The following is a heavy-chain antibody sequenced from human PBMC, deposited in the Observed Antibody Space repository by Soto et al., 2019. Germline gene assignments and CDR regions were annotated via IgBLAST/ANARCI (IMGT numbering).Heavy chain of an antibody. CDR2: INSNNGDT. D-gene: IGHD6-13*01. V-gene: IGHV1-2*02. CDR1: GYTFLGYY. Sequence: AGVTVSCKATGYTFLGYYMHWVGPAPGQGLEWMGWINSNNGDTNYEQKFQGRVLITRDTSISTAYMELSNLSSDYTAVYYCASFYSSSRGEYYYYRMDVWGPRTTVPLSS. J-gene: IGHJ6*02. CDR3: ASFYSSSRGEYYYYRMDV.